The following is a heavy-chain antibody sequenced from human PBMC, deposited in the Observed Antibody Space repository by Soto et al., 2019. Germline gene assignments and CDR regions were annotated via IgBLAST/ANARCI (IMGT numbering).Heavy chain of an antibody. D-gene: IGHD3-22*01. CDR2: ISPYNDDT. CDR3: ARGGYYDSSGSRDYHYYGMDV. J-gene: IGHJ6*01. V-gene: IGHV1-18*01. Sequence: QAQLVQSGAEVKKPGASVRVSCRASGYTFSSYAISWVRQAPGQGLEWLGWISPYNDDTKYAQKLQGRVFMTTDTPTKTAHLDLRSLRSDDTAVYYCARGGYYDSSGSRDYHYYGMDVW. CDR1: GYTFSSYA.